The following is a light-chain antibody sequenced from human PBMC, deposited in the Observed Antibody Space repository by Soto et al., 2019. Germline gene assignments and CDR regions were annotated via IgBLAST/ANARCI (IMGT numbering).Light chain of an antibody. CDR2: KTS. CDR1: QSIGVW. J-gene: IGKJ1*01. V-gene: IGKV1-5*03. CDR3: QYYDNYSWT. Sequence: DIQLTQSPSTLSASVGDRVTITCRASQSIGVWLTWYQQKPGKAPKFLIYKTSTLESGVPSRFSGSGSRKEFTLTISSLQPDDFATYHCQYYDNYSWTFGQGTKVEIK.